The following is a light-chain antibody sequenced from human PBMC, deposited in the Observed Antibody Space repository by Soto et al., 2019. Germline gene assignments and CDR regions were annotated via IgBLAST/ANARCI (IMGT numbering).Light chain of an antibody. Sequence: EIVLTQSPATLSLSPGERATLSCGASQSITNNFLAWYQQRPGLAPRLLIYDASNRAAGIPDRFSGSGSGTDFTLTISRLEPEDFAVYCCQQFDKLITFGGGTKVDIK. CDR1: QSITNNF. J-gene: IGKJ4*01. V-gene: IGKV3D-20*01. CDR2: DAS. CDR3: QQFDKLIT.